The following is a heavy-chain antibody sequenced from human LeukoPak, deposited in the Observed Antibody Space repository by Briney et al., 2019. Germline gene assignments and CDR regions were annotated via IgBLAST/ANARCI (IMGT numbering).Heavy chain of an antibody. CDR2: ISGSSGSI. CDR3: VRDSLLWFGEIDY. J-gene: IGHJ4*02. Sequence: PGGSLRLSCAASGFTFSSYSLNWVRQAPGKGLEWVSSISGSSGSIYYADSVKGRFTVSRDNAKNSLYLQINNLRDDDTAVYYCVRDSLLWFGEIDYRGQGTLVSVSS. V-gene: IGHV3-21*01. CDR1: GFTFSSYS. D-gene: IGHD3-10*01.